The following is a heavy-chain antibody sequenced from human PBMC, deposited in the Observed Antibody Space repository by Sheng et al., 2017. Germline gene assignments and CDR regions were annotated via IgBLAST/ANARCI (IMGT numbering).Heavy chain of an antibody. CDR3: TRGSEIIWLQFY. J-gene: IGHJ4*02. Sequence: CPGLLKPSETLSLSCAVKGGSFSGHYSSWIRQSPGKGLEWIGHIHRDGVTTYNASLKSRVTMSIDTSKNQFSLKLNSVTAADTGVYYCTRGSEIIWLQFYWGQGSLVTVSS. CDR2: IHRDGVT. CDR1: GGSFSGHY. V-gene: IGHV4-34*01. D-gene: IGHD4-4*01.